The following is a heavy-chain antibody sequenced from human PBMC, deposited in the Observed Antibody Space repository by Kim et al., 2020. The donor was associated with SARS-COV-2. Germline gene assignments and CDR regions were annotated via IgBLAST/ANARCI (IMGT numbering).Heavy chain of an antibody. D-gene: IGHD2-2*01. Sequence: GGSLRLSCAASGFTFSRHVMNWVRQAPGKGLEWVSSISSGSNSIYYAASVKGRFTISRDNANDSLYLQMNSLRAEDTAVYYCARGDIVVVKGPFHIWGQGTMVTVSS. J-gene: IGHJ3*02. CDR1: GFTFSRHV. CDR3: ARGDIVVVKGPFHI. V-gene: IGHV3-21*01. CDR2: ISSGSNSI.